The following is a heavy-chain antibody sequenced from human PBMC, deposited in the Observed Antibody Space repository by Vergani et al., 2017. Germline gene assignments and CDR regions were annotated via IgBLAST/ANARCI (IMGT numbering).Heavy chain of an antibody. J-gene: IGHJ5*02. Sequence: QVQLQQWGAGLLKPSETLSLTCAVYGGSFSGYYWSWIRQPPGKGLEWIGEINHSGSTNYNTALKSRVIISVETSKNQFSLKLSSVTAADTAVYYCAGGRGGSVLRSCDPWGQGTLVTVSS. CDR3: AGGRGGSVLRSCDP. CDR1: GGSFSGYY. CDR2: INHSGST. D-gene: IGHD3-10*01. V-gene: IGHV4-34*01.